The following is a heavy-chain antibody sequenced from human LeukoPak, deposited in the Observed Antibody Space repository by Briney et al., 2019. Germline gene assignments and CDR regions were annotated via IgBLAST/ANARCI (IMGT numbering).Heavy chain of an antibody. J-gene: IGHJ4*02. CDR1: GGTFSSYA. V-gene: IGHV1-69*01. CDR2: IIPIFGTA. Sequence: SVKVSCKASGGTFSSYAISWVRQAPGQGLEWMGGIIPIFGTANFAQKFQGRVTITADESTSTAYMELSSLRSEDTAVYYCASNLLYCSSTSCYFDYWGQGTLVTVSS. D-gene: IGHD2-2*01. CDR3: ASNLLYCSSTSCYFDY.